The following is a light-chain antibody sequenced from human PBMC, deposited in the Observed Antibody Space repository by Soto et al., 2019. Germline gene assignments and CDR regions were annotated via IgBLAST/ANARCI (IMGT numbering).Light chain of an antibody. J-gene: IGKJ5*01. V-gene: IGKV1-39*01. CDR1: QTIAEY. Sequence: DIHLTQSPSSLSASLGDRVTIPXRASQTIAEYFSWFQQKPGXAPKXXXDGXSSLQRGVPSRLSGSGSGTEFTLTISSLQSEDFANYYCQQSYTTPITFGQGTRLEIK. CDR2: GXS. CDR3: QQSYTTPIT.